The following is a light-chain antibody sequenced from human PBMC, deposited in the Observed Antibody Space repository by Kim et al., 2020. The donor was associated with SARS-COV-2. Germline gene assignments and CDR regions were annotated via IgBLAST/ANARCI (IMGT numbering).Light chain of an antibody. CDR2: GAS. Sequence: LSPGELAPLSCRASQSVSSSYLAWYQQKPGQAPRLLIYGASSRATGIPDRFSGSGSGTDFTLTISRLEPEDFAVYYCQQYGSSRTFGQGTKVDIK. CDR3: QQYGSSRT. V-gene: IGKV3-20*01. J-gene: IGKJ1*01. CDR1: QSVSSSY.